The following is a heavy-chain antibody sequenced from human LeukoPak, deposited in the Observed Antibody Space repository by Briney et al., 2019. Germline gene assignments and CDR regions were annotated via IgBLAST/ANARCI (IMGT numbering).Heavy chain of an antibody. D-gene: IGHD3-3*01. CDR2: INPNSGGT. V-gene: IGHV1-2*02. Sequence: ASVKVSCKASGYTFTGYYMHWVRQAPGQGLEWMGWINPNSGGTNYAQKFQGRVTMTRDTSISTAYMELSSLRSDDTAVYYCATAGIAIFGVALPADVWGKGTTVTVSS. J-gene: IGHJ6*04. CDR1: GYTFTGYY. CDR3: ATAGIAIFGVALPADV.